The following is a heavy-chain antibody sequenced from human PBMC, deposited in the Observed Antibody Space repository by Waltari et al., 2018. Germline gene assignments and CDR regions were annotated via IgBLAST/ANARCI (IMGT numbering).Heavy chain of an antibody. V-gene: IGHV1-2*02. CDR1: GYTFTGYY. CDR2: INPNSGGT. Sequence: QVQLVQSGAEVKKPGASVKVSCKASGYTFTGYYMHCVRQAPGQGLEWMGWINPNSGGTNYAQKFQGRVTMTRDTSISTAYMELSRLRSDDTAVYYCARGTLDDFWSGLPFDYWGQGTLVTVSS. CDR3: ARGTLDDFWSGLPFDY. J-gene: IGHJ4*02. D-gene: IGHD3-3*01.